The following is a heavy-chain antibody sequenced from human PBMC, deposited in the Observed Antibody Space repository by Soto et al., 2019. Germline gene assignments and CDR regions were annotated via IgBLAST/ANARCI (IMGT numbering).Heavy chain of an antibody. D-gene: IGHD5-18*01. J-gene: IGHJ4*02. CDR2: IHHSGRT. Sequence: QVQLQESGPGLVKPSGTLSLTCTVSGGSITSNDWWSWVRRPPGKGLEWIAEIHHSGRTNYNPSLKSRVTISVDKSKSQFSLNLSSVTAADTAVYYCAGQVNTAYTYNYWGQGTLVTVSS. V-gene: IGHV4-4*02. CDR3: AGQVNTAYTYNY. CDR1: GGSITSNDW.